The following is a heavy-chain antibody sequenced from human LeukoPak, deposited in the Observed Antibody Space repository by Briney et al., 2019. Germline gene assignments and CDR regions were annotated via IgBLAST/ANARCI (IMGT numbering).Heavy chain of an antibody. V-gene: IGHV5-51*01. CDR1: GYTFTNYW. Sequence: GESLKISCKGSGYTFTNYWIGWVRQMPGKGLEWMGIIYPGDSDTRYSPSFQGQVTISADKSISTAYLQWSSLKASDTAMYYCARQNYYDSSGYPLDYWGQGTLVTVSS. J-gene: IGHJ4*02. CDR2: IYPGDSDT. D-gene: IGHD3-22*01. CDR3: ARQNYYDSSGYPLDY.